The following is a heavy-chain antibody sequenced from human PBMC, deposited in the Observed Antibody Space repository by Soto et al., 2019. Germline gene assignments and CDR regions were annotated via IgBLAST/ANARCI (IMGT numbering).Heavy chain of an antibody. D-gene: IGHD2-2*01. J-gene: IGHJ6*02. V-gene: IGHV3-23*01. CDR2: ISGSGDKT. CDR1: GFTFSSYA. Sequence: EVQLLESGGGLVQPGGSLRLSCAASGFTFSSYAINWVRQAPGKGLEWVSTISGSGDKTYYADSVKGRFPISRDNSKNALSLQMNSLRAEDTAVYYCAKSGQSSWANMDVWGQGTTVTVSS. CDR3: AKSGQSSWANMDV.